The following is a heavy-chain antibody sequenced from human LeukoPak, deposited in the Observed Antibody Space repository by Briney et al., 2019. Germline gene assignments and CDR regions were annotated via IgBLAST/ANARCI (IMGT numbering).Heavy chain of an antibody. V-gene: IGHV3-30*18. Sequence: GGSLRLSCAASGFTFSSYGMHWVRQAPGKGLEWVAVISYDGTIKYYADSVKGRFTVSRDNSKNTLYLQMNSLRAEDTAVYYCAKDGSSTSAAGDLDYWGQGTLATVSS. CDR1: GFTFSSYG. CDR3: AKDGSSTSAAGDLDY. CDR2: ISYDGTIK. J-gene: IGHJ4*02. D-gene: IGHD6-13*01.